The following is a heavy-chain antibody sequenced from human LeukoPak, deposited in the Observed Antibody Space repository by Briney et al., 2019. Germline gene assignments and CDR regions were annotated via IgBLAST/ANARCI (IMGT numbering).Heavy chain of an antibody. V-gene: IGHV1-18*01. D-gene: IGHD3-22*01. CDR1: GYTFTSYG. CDR2: ISAYNGNT. CDR3: ARTRGPYSSSWPSYYYDSSGYYHNDY. J-gene: IGHJ4*02. Sequence: ASVKVSCKASGYTFTSYGISWVRQAPGQGLEWMGWISAYNGNTNYAQKLQGRVTMTTDTSTSTAYMELRSLRSDDTAVYYCARTRGPYSSSWPSYYYDSSGYYHNDYWGQGTLVTVSS.